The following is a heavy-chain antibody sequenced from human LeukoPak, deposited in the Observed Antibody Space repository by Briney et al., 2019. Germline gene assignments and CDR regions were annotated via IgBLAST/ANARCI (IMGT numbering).Heavy chain of an antibody. Sequence: SETLSLTCTVSGGSISNYYWNWIRQPPGKGLEWIGYIYYTGNTNYNPSLKSRVTISVDTSKNQFSLKLSSVTAADTAFYFCARGDGYIYSGMVTLNFFDSWGRGTLVSVSS. CDR2: IYYTGNT. CDR3: ARGDGYIYSGMVTLNFFDS. J-gene: IGHJ4*02. V-gene: IGHV4-59*12. CDR1: GGSISNYY. D-gene: IGHD5-24*01.